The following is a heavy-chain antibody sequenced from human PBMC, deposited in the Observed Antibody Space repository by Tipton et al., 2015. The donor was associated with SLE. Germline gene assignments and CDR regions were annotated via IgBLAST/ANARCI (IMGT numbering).Heavy chain of an antibody. CDR3: ASGGILWYFDL. D-gene: IGHD3-16*01. Sequence: TLSLTCTVSGGSVSSTNYYWSWIRQPAGRGLEWIGRIYSSGTTNYNPSLKSRLSISIDTSNNQFSLKLNSVTAADTAVYYCASGGILWYFDLWGRGTLVTVSS. CDR2: IYSSGTT. V-gene: IGHV4-61*02. J-gene: IGHJ2*01. CDR1: GGSVSSTNYY.